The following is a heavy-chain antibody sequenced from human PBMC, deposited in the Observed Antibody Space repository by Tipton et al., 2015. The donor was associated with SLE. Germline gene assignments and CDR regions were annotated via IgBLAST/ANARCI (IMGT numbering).Heavy chain of an antibody. CDR2: IYYSTGST. CDR3: ARGLVD. Sequence: TLSLTCTISGDSISDYYWSWIRQSPGKGLEWIGYIYYSTGSTDYNPSLKSRVTISVDTSKTQFSLKLTSVTAADTAVYYCARGLVDWGQGTLVTVSS. V-gene: IGHV4-59*12. J-gene: IGHJ4*02. CDR1: GDSISDYY. D-gene: IGHD3-16*01.